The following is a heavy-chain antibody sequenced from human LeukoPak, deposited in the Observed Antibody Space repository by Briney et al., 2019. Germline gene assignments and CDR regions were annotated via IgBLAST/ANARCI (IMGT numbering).Heavy chain of an antibody. CDR1: GFTFDDYA. CDR2: ISWNSGSI. Sequence: PGGSLRLSCAASGFTFDDYAMHWVRQAPGKGLEWVSGISWNSGSIGYADSVKGRLTISRDNAKNSLYLQMNSLRAEDTALYYCAKDGREDVVVPELDYWGQGTLVTVSS. D-gene: IGHD2-2*01. J-gene: IGHJ4*02. V-gene: IGHV3-9*01. CDR3: AKDGREDVVVPELDY.